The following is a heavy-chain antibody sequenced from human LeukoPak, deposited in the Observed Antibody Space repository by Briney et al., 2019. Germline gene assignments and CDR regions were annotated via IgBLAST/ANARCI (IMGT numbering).Heavy chain of an antibody. Sequence: GRSLRLSCAASGFTFSSYAMHWVRQAPGKGLEWVAVISYDGSNKYYADSVKGRFTISRDNSKNTLYLQMNSLRAEDTAVYYCARGLSSTSCSDYWGQGTLVTVSS. CDR2: ISYDGSNK. J-gene: IGHJ4*02. D-gene: IGHD2-2*01. V-gene: IGHV3-30-3*01. CDR3: ARGLSSTSCSDY. CDR1: GFTFSSYA.